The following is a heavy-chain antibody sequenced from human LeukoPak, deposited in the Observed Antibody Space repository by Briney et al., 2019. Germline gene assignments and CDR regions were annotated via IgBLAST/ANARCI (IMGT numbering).Heavy chain of an antibody. CDR1: GGSFSGYY. Sequence: SETLSLTCAVYGGSFSGYYWSWIRQPPGKGLEWIGEINHSGSTNYNPSLKSRVTISVDTSKNQFSLKLSSVTATDTAVYYCARRYCSSTSCYTVNWFDPWGQGTLVTVSS. CDR3: ARRYCSSTSCYTVNWFDP. D-gene: IGHD2-2*02. CDR2: INHSGST. V-gene: IGHV4-34*01. J-gene: IGHJ5*02.